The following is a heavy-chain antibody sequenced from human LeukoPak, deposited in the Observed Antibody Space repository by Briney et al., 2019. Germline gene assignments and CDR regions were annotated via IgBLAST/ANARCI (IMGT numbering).Heavy chain of an antibody. V-gene: IGHV4-39*07. CDR2: IYHSGST. D-gene: IGHD3-9*01. J-gene: IGHJ5*02. CDR1: GGSISSGGYY. CDR3: ASRVLTLNWFDP. Sequence: PSETLSLTCTVSGGSISSGGYYWSWIRQPPGKGLEWIGEIYHSGSTNYNPSLKSRVTISVDKSKNQFSLKLGSVTAADTAVYYCASRVLTLNWFDPWGQGTLVTVSS.